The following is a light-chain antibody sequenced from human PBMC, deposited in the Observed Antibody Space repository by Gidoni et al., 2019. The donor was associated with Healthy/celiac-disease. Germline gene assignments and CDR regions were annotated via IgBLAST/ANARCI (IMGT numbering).Light chain of an antibody. Sequence: DIQMTQSPSSLSASVGDRVTITCRASQSISSYLNWYQQKPGKAPKLLIYAASSLQSGVPSRFSGSGSRTDFTLTISSLQPEDFATYYCQQSYSFGGGTKVEIK. CDR3: QQSYS. CDR1: QSISSY. CDR2: AAS. J-gene: IGKJ4*01. V-gene: IGKV1-39*01.